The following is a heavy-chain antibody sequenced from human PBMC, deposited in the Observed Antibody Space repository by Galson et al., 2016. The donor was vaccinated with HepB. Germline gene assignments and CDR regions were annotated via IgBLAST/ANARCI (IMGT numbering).Heavy chain of an antibody. V-gene: IGHV3-23*01. Sequence: SLRLSCAASGFTFNSYAMDWVRRAPGKGLEWVSTVGNTGVDTDYADSVKGRFTISRDNSKNTVYLQMNSLRAEDTALYDCARRWTVYFDYWGQGALVTVSS. CDR3: ARRWTVYFDY. D-gene: IGHD5-24*01. CDR1: GFTFNSYA. J-gene: IGHJ4*02. CDR2: VGNTGVDT.